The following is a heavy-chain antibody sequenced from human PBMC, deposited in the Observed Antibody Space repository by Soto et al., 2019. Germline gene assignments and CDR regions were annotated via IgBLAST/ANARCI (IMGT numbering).Heavy chain of an antibody. CDR2: IIPIFGTA. J-gene: IGHJ6*02. D-gene: IGHD3-3*01. V-gene: IGHV1-69*01. CDR1: GGSFSSYA. CDR3: ARDQGITTFEVYSMYYYGMDV. Sequence: SVKGSCKASGGSFSSYAITWVRQAPGQGLEWMGGIIPIFGTANYAQKFQARVTITADESTSTAYMELSSLRSEDTAVYYCARDQGITTFEVYSMYYYGMDVWGQGTTVTVSS.